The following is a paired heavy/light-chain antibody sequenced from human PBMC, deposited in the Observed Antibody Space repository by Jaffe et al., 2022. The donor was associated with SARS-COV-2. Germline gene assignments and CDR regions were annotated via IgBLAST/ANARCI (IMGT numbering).Heavy chain of an antibody. Sequence: QVQLVQSGTEVKKPGASVKVSCKASGYTFTDYYLHWVRQAPGQGLEWMGWINPNSGGTNYAQKFQGRVTMTRDTSISTAYMELSRLRSDDTAVYYCALGYCNSPICYIPYFDYWGQGTLVTVSS. CDR3: ALGYCNSPICYIPYFDY. J-gene: IGHJ4*02. V-gene: IGHV1-2*02. CDR2: INPNSGGT. D-gene: IGHD2-2*02. CDR1: GYTFTDYY.
Light chain of an antibody. Sequence: EIVLTQSPGTLSLSPGERATLSCRASQSVSSSYLAWYQQRPGQAPRLLIYGASSRATGIPDRFSGSGSGTDFTLTINRLEPEDFAVYYCQQYGSFPYTFGQGTRLEIK. V-gene: IGKV3-20*01. CDR3: QQYGSFPYT. J-gene: IGKJ2*01. CDR2: GAS. CDR1: QSVSSSY.